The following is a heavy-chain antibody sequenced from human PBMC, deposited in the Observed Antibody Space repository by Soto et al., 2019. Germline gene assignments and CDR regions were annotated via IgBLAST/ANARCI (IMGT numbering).Heavy chain of an antibody. CDR2: IKQDGSEK. Sequence: PGWSLRLSCAASGFTFSSYWMSWVRQAPGKGLEWVANIKQDGSEKYYVDSVKGRFTISRDNAKNSLYLQMNSLRAEDTAVYYCASGDEVAATLIYYYGMDVWGQGTTVTVS. D-gene: IGHD2-15*01. J-gene: IGHJ6*02. CDR1: GFTFSSYW. V-gene: IGHV3-7*03. CDR3: ASGDEVAATLIYYYGMDV.